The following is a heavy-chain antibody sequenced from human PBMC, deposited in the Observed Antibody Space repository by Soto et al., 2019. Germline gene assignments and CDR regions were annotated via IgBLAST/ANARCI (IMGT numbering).Heavy chain of an antibody. D-gene: IGHD1-26*01. CDR2: IYYSGST. V-gene: IGHV4-30-4*01. J-gene: IGHJ4*02. CDR1: GGSISSGDYY. Sequence: SETLSLTCTVSGGSISSGDYYWSWIREPPGKGLEWIGYIYYSGSTYYNPSLKSRVTISVDTSKNQFSLKLSSVTAADTAVHYWARGGATGGAFDYWGQGTLVTVSS. CDR3: ARGGATGGAFDY.